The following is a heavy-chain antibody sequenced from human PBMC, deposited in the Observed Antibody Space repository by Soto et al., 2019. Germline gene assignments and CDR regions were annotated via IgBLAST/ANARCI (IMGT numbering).Heavy chain of an antibody. CDR2: INAGNGKT. CDR3: ARDRLRGYDSSGFYS. D-gene: IGHD3-22*01. CDR1: GYTFTNYA. Sequence: ASVKVSCKASGYTFTNYAMHWVRQAPGQRLEWMGWINAGNGKTKFSQKFQDRVTITRDTPTNTAYLELRGLRSEDTAIYYCARDRLRGYDSSGFYSWGQGTMVTVSS. V-gene: IGHV1-3*01. J-gene: IGHJ4*02.